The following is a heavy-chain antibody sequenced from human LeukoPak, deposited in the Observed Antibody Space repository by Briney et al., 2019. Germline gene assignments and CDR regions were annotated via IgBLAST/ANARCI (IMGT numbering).Heavy chain of an antibody. D-gene: IGHD3-22*01. CDR1: GFSFNNAW. V-gene: IGHV3-15*07. J-gene: IGHJ4*02. CDR3: TRGSITYDSSDFDQ. CDR2: IYSKTNGGTT. Sequence: GSLRLSCAASGFSFNNAWMNWVRPAPGKGLEWVGRIYSKTNGGTTEYAAPVKGRFTISRDDSKSTLYLQMNSLETEDTALYYCTRGSITYDSSDFDQWGQGTLVTVSS.